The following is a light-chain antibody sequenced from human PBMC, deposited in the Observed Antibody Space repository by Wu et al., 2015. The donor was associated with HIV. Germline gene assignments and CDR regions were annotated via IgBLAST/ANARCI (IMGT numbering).Light chain of an antibody. CDR2: GAS. V-gene: IGKV3-15*01. Sequence: EIVMTQSPATLSVSPGERATLSCRASQSVSSNLAWYQQKPGQAPRLLIYGASTRATGISARFSGSGSGTEFTLTISSMQSEDFAIHFCQQYNHWPPTFGPGTKVDIK. J-gene: IGKJ3*01. CDR3: QQYNHWPPT. CDR1: QSVSSN.